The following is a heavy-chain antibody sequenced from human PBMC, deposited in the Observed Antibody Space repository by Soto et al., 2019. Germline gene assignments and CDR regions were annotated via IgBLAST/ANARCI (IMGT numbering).Heavy chain of an antibody. CDR3: ARNNYDSGGGFDY. V-gene: IGHV3-53*01. D-gene: IGHD3-22*01. CDR2: IYSGGST. CDR1: GFTVSSNY. Sequence: PGGSLRLSCAASGFTVSSNYMSWVRQAPGKGLEWVSVIYSGGSTYYADSVKGRFTIYRDNSKNTLYLQMNSLRAEDTAVYYCARNNYDSGGGFDYWGQGTLVTVSS. J-gene: IGHJ4*02.